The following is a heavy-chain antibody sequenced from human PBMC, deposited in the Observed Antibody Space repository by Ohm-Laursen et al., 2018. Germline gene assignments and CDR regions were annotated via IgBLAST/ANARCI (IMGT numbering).Heavy chain of an antibody. V-gene: IGHV3-9*01. Sequence: SLRLSCAAPGFTFDDYAMHWVRQAPGKGLEWVSSISWNSGSIDYADSVKGRFTISRDNAKNSLYLQMNSLRAEDTALYYCAKSGINSGWYNWFDPWGQGTLVTVSS. D-gene: IGHD6-19*01. CDR1: GFTFDDYA. CDR3: AKSGINSGWYNWFDP. J-gene: IGHJ5*02. CDR2: ISWNSGSI.